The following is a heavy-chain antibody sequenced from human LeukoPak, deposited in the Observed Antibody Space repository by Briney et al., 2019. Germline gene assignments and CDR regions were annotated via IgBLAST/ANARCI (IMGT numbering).Heavy chain of an antibody. D-gene: IGHD1-7*01. CDR2: INSDGSDT. V-gene: IGHV3-74*01. CDR1: GFTFSSYW. CDR3: PRYNWNSAPFDY. J-gene: IGHJ4*02. Sequence: GGSLRLSCAASGFTFSSYWMHWVRQAPGKGLVWVSRINSDGSDTDYADFVKGRFTISRDNAKNTLYLQMNNLRAEDTAVYYCPRYNWNSAPFDYWGQGTLVTVSS.